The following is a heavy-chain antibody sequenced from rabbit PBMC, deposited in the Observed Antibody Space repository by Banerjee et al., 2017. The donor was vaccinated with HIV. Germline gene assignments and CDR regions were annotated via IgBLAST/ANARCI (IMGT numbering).Heavy chain of an antibody. V-gene: IGHV1S45*01. CDR1: GLSFSNKYV. CDR3: ARDLACVIGWNFGL. J-gene: IGHJ4*01. Sequence: QQQLEESGGGLVKPEGFLTLSCTASGLSFSNKYVMCWVGQAQGKGLEWIACINTSTSNTIYASWAKGRFTISKTSSTTVTLQMTSLTAADTATYFCARDLACVIGWNFGLWGPGTLVTVS. D-gene: IGHD1-1*01. CDR2: INTSTSNT.